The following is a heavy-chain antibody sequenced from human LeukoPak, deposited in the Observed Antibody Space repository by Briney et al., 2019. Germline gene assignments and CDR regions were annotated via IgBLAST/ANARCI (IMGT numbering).Heavy chain of an antibody. CDR3: ARQIYCSSTSCTPWFDP. D-gene: IGHD2-2*01. J-gene: IGHJ5*02. CDR1: GYSFTSYW. V-gene: IGHV5-51*01. Sequence: GASLQISCKGSGYSFTSYWIGWVRQMPGKGLEWMGIIYPGDSDTRYSPSFQGQVTISADKSISTAYLQWSSLKASDTAMYYCARQIYCSSTSCTPWFDPWGQGTLVTVSS. CDR2: IYPGDSDT.